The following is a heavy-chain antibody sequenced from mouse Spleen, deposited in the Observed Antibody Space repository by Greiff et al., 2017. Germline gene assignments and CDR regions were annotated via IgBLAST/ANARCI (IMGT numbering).Heavy chain of an antibody. CDR3: ARDLTTATAMDY. V-gene: IGHV5-9*01. J-gene: IGHJ4*01. CDR1: GFTFSSYT. CDR2: ISSGGGNT. Sequence: EVMLVESGGGLVKPGGSLKLSCAASGFTFSSYTMSWVRQTPAKRLEWVATISSGGGNTYYPDSVKGRFTISRDNARNTLYLQMSSLRSEDTAMYYCARDLTTATAMDYWGQGTSVTVSS. D-gene: IGHD1-2*01.